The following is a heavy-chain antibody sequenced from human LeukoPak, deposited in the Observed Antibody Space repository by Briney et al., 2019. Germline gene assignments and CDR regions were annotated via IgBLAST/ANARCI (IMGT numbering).Heavy chain of an antibody. CDR1: GFTFSSYE. J-gene: IGHJ4*02. V-gene: IGHV3-48*03. D-gene: IGHD3-22*01. CDR2: ISSSGSTI. Sequence: GGSLRLSCAASGFTFSSYEMNWVRQAPGKGLEWVSYISSSGSTIYYADSVKGRFTISRDNAKNSLYLQMNSLRAEGTAVYYCARGGRDPTYYYDSSGYYLFDYWGQGTLVTVSS. CDR3: ARGGRDPTYYYDSSGYYLFDY.